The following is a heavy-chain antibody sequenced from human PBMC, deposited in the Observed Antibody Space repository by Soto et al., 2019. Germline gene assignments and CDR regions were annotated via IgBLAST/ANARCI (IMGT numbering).Heavy chain of an antibody. CDR3: ARGLQSYFCMDV. CDR2: ISAHNGNK. Sequence: ASVKVSCKASGYTFTNYDISWVRQAPGQGLEWMAWISAHNGNKNYAEKFQGRVTMTTDTSTSTAYMEVRRLRSDDTAVYYCARGLQSYFCMDVGGQGTTVTVSS. D-gene: IGHD1-1*01. J-gene: IGHJ6*02. CDR1: GYTFTNYD. V-gene: IGHV1-18*01.